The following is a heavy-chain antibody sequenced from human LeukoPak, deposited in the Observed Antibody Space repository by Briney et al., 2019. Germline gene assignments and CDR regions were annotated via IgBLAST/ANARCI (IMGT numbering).Heavy chain of an antibody. Sequence: PSETLSLTCAVYGGSFSGYYWSWIRQPPGKGLEWIGEINHSGSTNYNPSLKSRVTISVDTSKNQFSLKLSSVTAADTAVYYCARRRYYYDSSGYYLRWYYFDYWGQGTLVTVSS. D-gene: IGHD3-22*01. CDR1: GGSFSGYY. J-gene: IGHJ4*02. CDR3: ARRRYYYDSSGYYLRWYYFDY. CDR2: INHSGST. V-gene: IGHV4-34*01.